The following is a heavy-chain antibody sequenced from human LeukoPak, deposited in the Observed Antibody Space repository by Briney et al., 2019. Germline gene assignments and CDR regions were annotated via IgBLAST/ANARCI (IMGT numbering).Heavy chain of an antibody. J-gene: IGHJ5*02. CDR2: IYHSGST. V-gene: IGHV4-30-2*01. CDR1: GGSISSGGYS. D-gene: IGHD3-10*01. CDR3: ARGGPITMVRGVIINQNWFDP. Sequence: SQTLSLTCAVSGGSISSGGYSWSWIRQPPGKGPEWIGYIYHSGSTYYNPSLKSRVTISVDRSKNQFSLKLSSVTAADTAVYYCARGGPITMVRGVIINQNWFDPWGQGTLVTVSS.